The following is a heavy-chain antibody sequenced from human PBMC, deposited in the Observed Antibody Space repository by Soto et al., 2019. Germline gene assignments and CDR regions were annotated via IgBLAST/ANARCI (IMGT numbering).Heavy chain of an antibody. CDR1: GFSITTNEVS. CDR2: IYWDDDK. J-gene: IGHJ4*02. CDR3: AHRDGARFYFDY. V-gene: IGHV2-5*02. Sequence: QITLKESGPTVVKPTQTLTLTCSLSGFSITTNEVSVGWIRQPPGKALEWLALIYWDDDKRYSPSLKDRLTTXKXXSKNQVVLTMTNMDPGDTATYYCAHRDGARFYFDYWGQGTLVTVTS.